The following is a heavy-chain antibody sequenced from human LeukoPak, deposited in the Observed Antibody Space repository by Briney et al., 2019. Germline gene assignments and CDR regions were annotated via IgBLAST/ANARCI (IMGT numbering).Heavy chain of an antibody. V-gene: IGHV1-8*02. CDR3: ARAGYSSSWYVGEFDY. J-gene: IGHJ4*02. D-gene: IGHD6-13*01. Sequence: GASVKVSCKASGYTFTTYDINWVRQVTGQGLEWMGWMNPNSGNTAYAQNFQGRVTITSNTSISTAYMDLTSLRSEDTAVYYCARAGYSSSWYVGEFDYWGQGTLVTVSS. CDR1: GYTFTTYD. CDR2: MNPNSGNT.